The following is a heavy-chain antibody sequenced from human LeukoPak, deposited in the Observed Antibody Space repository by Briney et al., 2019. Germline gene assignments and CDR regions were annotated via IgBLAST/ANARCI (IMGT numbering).Heavy chain of an antibody. J-gene: IGHJ4*02. V-gene: IGHV3-23*01. CDR3: AKGDAVGGITMIVVVPYFDY. CDR1: GFTFSSYA. Sequence: GGSLRLSCAASGFTFSSYAMSWVRQAPGTGLEWVSAISGSGGSTYYADSVKGRFTISRDNSKNTLYPQMNSLRAEDTAVYYCAKGDAVGGITMIVVVPYFDYWGQGTLVTVSS. D-gene: IGHD3-22*01. CDR2: ISGSGGST.